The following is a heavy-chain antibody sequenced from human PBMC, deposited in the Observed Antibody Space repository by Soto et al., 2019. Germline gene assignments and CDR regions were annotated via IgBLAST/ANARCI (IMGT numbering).Heavy chain of an antibody. CDR3: AKDLDCSGGNCYTYMGFDP. CDR2: ISYDANNK. D-gene: IGHD2-15*01. Sequence: QVQLVESGGGVVQPGRSLRLSCAASGFTFSSYAMHWVRQAPGKGLEWVAVISYDANNKYYADSVKGRFTISRDNSKNTLYLQMNSLRAEDTAVYYCAKDLDCSGGNCYTYMGFDPWGQGTLVTVSS. V-gene: IGHV3-30-3*01. J-gene: IGHJ5*02. CDR1: GFTFSSYA.